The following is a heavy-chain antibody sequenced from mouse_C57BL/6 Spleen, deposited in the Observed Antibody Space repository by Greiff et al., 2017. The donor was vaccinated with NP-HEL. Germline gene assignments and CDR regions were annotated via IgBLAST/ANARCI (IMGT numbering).Heavy chain of an antibody. D-gene: IGHD6-5*01. CDR2: ISYDGSN. CDR3: AREEPISSSAY. Sequence: EVKLQESGPGLVKPSQSLSLTCSVTGYSITSGYYWNWIRQFPGNKLEWMGYISYDGSNNYNPSLKNRISIPRDTSKNQFFLKLNSVTTEDTATYYCAREEPISSSAYWGQGTLVTVSA. J-gene: IGHJ3*01. V-gene: IGHV3-6*01. CDR1: GYSITSGYY.